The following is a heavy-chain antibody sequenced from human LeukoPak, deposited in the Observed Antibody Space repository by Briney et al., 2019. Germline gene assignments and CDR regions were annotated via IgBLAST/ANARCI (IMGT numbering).Heavy chain of an antibody. V-gene: IGHV1-69*13. CDR2: IIPIFGTG. D-gene: IGHD3-10*01. Sequence: SVKVSCKASGGTFTNYAINWVRQAPGQGLEWMGGIIPIFGTGKYAQKFQGRVTITADESTSTAYMELSSLRFEDTAVYYCEGIDETIWFGDRDKDAFDIWGQGTMVTVSS. J-gene: IGHJ3*02. CDR1: GGTFTNYA. CDR3: EGIDETIWFGDRDKDAFDI.